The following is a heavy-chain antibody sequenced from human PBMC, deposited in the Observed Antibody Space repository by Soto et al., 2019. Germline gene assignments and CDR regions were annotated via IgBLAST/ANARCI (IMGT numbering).Heavy chain of an antibody. J-gene: IGHJ6*03. CDR1: GYTFTSYG. V-gene: IGHV1-18*01. CDR2: ISAYNGNT. CDR3: ARGPFSYDILTGYREYYYYMDV. Sequence: ASVKVSCKASGYTFTSYGISWVRQAPGQGLEWMGWISAYNGNTNYAQKLQGRVTMTTDSSTSTAYMELRSLRSDDTAVYYCARGPFSYDILTGYREYYYYMDVWGKGTTVTVSS. D-gene: IGHD3-9*01.